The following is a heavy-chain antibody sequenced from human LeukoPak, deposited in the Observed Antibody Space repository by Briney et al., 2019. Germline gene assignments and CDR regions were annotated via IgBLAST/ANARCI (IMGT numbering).Heavy chain of an antibody. V-gene: IGHV3-30*18. D-gene: IGHD2-15*01. CDR1: GFTFSSYG. J-gene: IGHJ4*02. Sequence: GALRLSCAGSGFTFSSYGMHWVRQAPGKGLEWVAVISYDGSNKYYADSVKGRFTISRDNSKDTLYLQMSSLRAEDTAVYYCAKQLGYCSDGSCYFPYWGQGTLVTISS. CDR3: AKQLGYCSDGSCYFPY. CDR2: ISYDGSNK.